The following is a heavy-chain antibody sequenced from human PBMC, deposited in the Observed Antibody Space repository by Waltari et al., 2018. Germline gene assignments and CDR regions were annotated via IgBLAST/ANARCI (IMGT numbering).Heavy chain of an antibody. V-gene: IGHV3-21*01. CDR2: ISSSSSYR. CDR1: GFTFSSYS. CDR3: ARVPTNWNDGGGWYFDL. Sequence: EVQLVESGGGLVKPGGSLRLSCAASGFTFSSYSMNWVRQAPGKGLEWVSSISSSSSYRYYADSVKGRFTISRDNAKNSLYLQMNSLRAEDTAVYYCARVPTNWNDGGGWYFDLWGRGTLVTVSS. D-gene: IGHD1-1*01. J-gene: IGHJ2*01.